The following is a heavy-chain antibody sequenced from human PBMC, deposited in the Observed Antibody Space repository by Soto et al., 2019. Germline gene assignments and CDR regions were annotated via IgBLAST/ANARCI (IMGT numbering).Heavy chain of an antibody. CDR3: ARNRYYYDGSGYYEALQHSYYGMDV. CDR1: EDSFTNYC. CDR2: IYPGDSDT. Sequence: ESLKDSKKVAEDSFTNYCSGCMLQKPGKGLEWMGIIYPGDSDTRYSPSFQGQVTISADKSISTAYLQWSSLKASDTALYYCARNRYYYDGSGYYEALQHSYYGMDVWRKRTTVTVSS. J-gene: IGHJ6*04. V-gene: IGHV5-51*01. D-gene: IGHD3-22*01.